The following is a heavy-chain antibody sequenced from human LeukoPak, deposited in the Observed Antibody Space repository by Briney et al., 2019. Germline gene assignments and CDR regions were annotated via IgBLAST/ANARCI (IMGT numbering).Heavy chain of an antibody. CDR1: GITLSNYG. CDR3: AKRGVVIRVILVGFHKEAYYFDS. D-gene: IGHD3-22*01. J-gene: IGHJ4*02. V-gene: IGHV3-23*01. Sequence: GGSLRLSCAVSGITLSNYGMSWVRQAPGKGLEWVAGITDSGGRTNYADSVKGRFTISRDNPKNTLYLQMNSLRAEDTAVYFCAKRGVVIRVILVGFHKEAYYFDSWGQGALVTVSS. CDR2: ITDSGGRT.